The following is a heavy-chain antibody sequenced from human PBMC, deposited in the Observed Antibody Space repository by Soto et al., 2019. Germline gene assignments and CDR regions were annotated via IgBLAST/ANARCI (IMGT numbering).Heavy chain of an antibody. CDR2: IKKDGSDK. Sequence: EVQLVESGGGLVQPGGSLRLSCAASGFTFSDYWMSLVRQAPGKGLEGVANIKKDGSDKNHVDSVKGRFTISRDNAKNSLYLQMNSLRAEDTAVYYCVLSGYNSGWYPNHYYFNYWGQGTLVTVSS. J-gene: IGHJ4*02. V-gene: IGHV3-7*05. CDR1: GFTFSDYW. D-gene: IGHD6-19*01. CDR3: VLSGYNSGWYPNHYYFNY.